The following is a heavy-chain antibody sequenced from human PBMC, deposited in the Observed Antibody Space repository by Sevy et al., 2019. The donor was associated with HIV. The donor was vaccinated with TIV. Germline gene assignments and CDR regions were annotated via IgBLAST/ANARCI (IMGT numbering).Heavy chain of an antibody. CDR3: AFERLYSNVAEYFQS. V-gene: IGHV3-30-3*01. CDR2: ISFDGNNR. D-gene: IGHD1-1*01. Sequence: GGSLRLSCAASGFTFNSYSMHWIRQAPGKGLEWVATISFDGNNRHYADSVKGRFTISRDNSKNSLNSLRAEDTALYYCAFERLYSNVAEYFQSWGQCTLVTVSS. CDR1: GFTFNSYS. J-gene: IGHJ1*01.